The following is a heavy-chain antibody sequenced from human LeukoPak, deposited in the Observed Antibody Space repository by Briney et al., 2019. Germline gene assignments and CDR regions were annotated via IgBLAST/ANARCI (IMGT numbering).Heavy chain of an antibody. J-gene: IGHJ3*02. CDR3: AREAYNWNVDAFDI. CDR2: IYYSGGT. D-gene: IGHD1-20*01. V-gene: IGHV4-39*07. CDR1: GGSFNSGTNY. Sequence: SETLSLTCTVSGGSFNSGTNYWAWISQPPGKGLEWIGTIYYSGGTYYNPSLNSRVTMSLDTSKNQFSLKLSSVTAADTAVYYCAREAYNWNVDAFDIWGQGTMVTVSS.